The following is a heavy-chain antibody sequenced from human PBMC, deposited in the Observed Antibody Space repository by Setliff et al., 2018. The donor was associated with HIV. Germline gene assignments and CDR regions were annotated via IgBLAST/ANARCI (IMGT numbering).Heavy chain of an antibody. V-gene: IGHV3-7*01. Sequence: GGSLRLSCAASGFTFSSYWMSWVRQAPGKGLEWVANIKQDGSEKYYVDSVKGRFIISRDNAKNSLYLQMTSLRVEDTAVYYCARDLSSMAVAGGSLRYWGQGTLVTVSS. CDR3: ARDLSSMAVAGGSLRY. CDR1: GFTFSSYW. CDR2: IKQDGSEK. D-gene: IGHD6-19*01. J-gene: IGHJ4*02.